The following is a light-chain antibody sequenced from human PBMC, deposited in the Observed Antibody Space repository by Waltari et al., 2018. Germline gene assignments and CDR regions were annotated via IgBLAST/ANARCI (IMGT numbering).Light chain of an antibody. CDR3: AAWDDSLSGWV. V-gene: IGLV1-47*01. CDR1: SSNIGGSY. J-gene: IGLJ3*02. CDR2: KNN. Sequence: QSVLSQPPSASGTPGQRVTISCSGSSSNIGGSYVYWYQQLPGTATKLLIYKNNKLPSCVPDRSSGSKSGSSVSLAISWLRSEYEADYYCAAWDDSLSGWVFGGGTKVTVL.